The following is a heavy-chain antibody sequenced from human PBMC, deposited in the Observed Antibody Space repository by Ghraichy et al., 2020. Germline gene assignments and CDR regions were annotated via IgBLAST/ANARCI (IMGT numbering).Heavy chain of an antibody. CDR3: ARSGFYSHDTFDI. CDR1: GGSISSGDYF. J-gene: IGHJ3*02. CDR2: IYNSGTD. V-gene: IGHV4-30-4*08. D-gene: IGHD3-3*01. Sequence: SETLSLTCNVSGGSISSGDYFWTWILLPPGQGLELIGYIYNSGTDYYHPSIRSRLTMSVDASKNLFSLKLNSVTAADTAVYYCARSGFYSHDTFDIWGQGTMVTVSS.